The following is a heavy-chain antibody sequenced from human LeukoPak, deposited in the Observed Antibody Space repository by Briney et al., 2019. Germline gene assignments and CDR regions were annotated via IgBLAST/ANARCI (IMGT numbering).Heavy chain of an antibody. V-gene: IGHV1-18*01. CDR3: ARDVRRGGSFDY. J-gene: IGHJ4*02. Sequence: ASVKVSCKASGYTFTSYGISWVRQAPGQGLEWMGWISAYNGDTNYAQKLQGRVTMTTDTSTSTAYMELRSLRSDDTAVYYCARDVRRGGSFDYWGQGTLVTVSS. D-gene: IGHD3-10*01. CDR2: ISAYNGDT. CDR1: GYTFTSYG.